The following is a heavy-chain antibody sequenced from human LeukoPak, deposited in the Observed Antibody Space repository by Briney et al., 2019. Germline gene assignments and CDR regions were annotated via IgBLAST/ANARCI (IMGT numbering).Heavy chain of an antibody. D-gene: IGHD2-2*01. CDR1: GFTFSSYE. J-gene: IGHJ4*02. Sequence: PGGSLRLSCAASGFTFSSYEMNWVRQAPGKGLEWVSYISSSGSTIYYADSVKGRFTISRDNAKNSLYLQMNSLRAEDTAVYYCARASVPATDDYWGQGTLVTVSS. CDR2: ISSSGSTI. CDR3: ARASVPATDDY. V-gene: IGHV3-48*03.